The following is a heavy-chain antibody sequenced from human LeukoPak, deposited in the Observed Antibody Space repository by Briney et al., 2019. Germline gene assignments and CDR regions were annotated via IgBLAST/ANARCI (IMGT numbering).Heavy chain of an antibody. D-gene: IGHD3-22*01. CDR2: ISGSGGST. Sequence: PGGSLRLSCAASGFTVSSNYMSWVRQAPGKGLEWVSAISGSGGSTYYADSVKGRFTISRDNSKNTLYLQMNSLRAEDTAVYYCAKVNYYDSSGYYPGGAFDIWGQGTMVTVSS. CDR3: AKVNYYDSSGYYPGGAFDI. V-gene: IGHV3-23*01. J-gene: IGHJ3*02. CDR1: GFTVSSNY.